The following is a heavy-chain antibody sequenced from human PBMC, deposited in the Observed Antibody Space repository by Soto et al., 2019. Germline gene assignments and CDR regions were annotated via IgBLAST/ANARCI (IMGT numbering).Heavy chain of an antibody. D-gene: IGHD2-2*01. V-gene: IGHV3-73*01. CDR3: TRPFYANTPGHYVMDV. CDR2: IRNKANSYAT. J-gene: IGHJ6*02. CDR1: GFTFSGSS. Sequence: EVQLVESGGGLVQPGGSLKVSCAASGFTFSGSSVHWVRQASGKGLEWVGRIRNKANSYATAYAASVKGRFTISRDDLKNTVYLQMNSLKTEDTAMYYCTRPFYANTPGHYVMDVWGQWTTVTVSS.